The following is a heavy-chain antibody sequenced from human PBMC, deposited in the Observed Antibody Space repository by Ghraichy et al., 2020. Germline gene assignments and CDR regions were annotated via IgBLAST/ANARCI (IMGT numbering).Heavy chain of an antibody. CDR1: GFIVSSNF. CDR3: AGYASATSGWFDP. CDR2: IYSGGST. V-gene: IGHV3-66*01. D-gene: IGHD1-26*01. Sequence: LSLTCAASGFIVSSNFMSWVRQAPGKGLEWVSIIYSGGSTYYADSVKGRFTISRDNSKNTLYLQMNSLRAEDTAVYYCAGYASATSGWFDPWGQGTLVTVSS. J-gene: IGHJ5*02.